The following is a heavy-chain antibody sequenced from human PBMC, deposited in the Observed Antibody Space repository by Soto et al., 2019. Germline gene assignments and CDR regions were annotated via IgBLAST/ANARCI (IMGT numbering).Heavy chain of an antibody. Sequence: EVQLVESGGGLVKPGGSLRLSCAASGFTFSSYSMNWVRQAPGKGLEWVSSISSSSSYISYADSVKGRFTISRDNAKNSLYLQMTSLRAEDTAVYYCARDSGWNDYYFDYWGQGTLFTVSS. CDR2: ISSSSSYI. J-gene: IGHJ4*02. CDR3: ARDSGWNDYYFDY. CDR1: GFTFSSYS. V-gene: IGHV3-21*01. D-gene: IGHD1-1*01.